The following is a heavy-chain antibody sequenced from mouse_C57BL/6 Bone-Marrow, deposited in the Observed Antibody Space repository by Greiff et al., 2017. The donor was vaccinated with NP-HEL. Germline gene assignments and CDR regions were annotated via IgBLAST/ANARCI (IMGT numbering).Heavy chain of an antibody. V-gene: IGHV10-1*01. CDR3: VSLRLFAY. Sequence: EADGGLVQPKGSLKLSCAASGFSFNTYAMNWVRQAPGKGLEWVARIRSKSNNYATYYADSVKDRFTISRDDSESMLYLQMNNLKTEDTAMYYCVSLRLFAYWGQGTLVTVSA. CDR1: GFSFNTYA. J-gene: IGHJ3*01. CDR2: IRSKSNNYAT.